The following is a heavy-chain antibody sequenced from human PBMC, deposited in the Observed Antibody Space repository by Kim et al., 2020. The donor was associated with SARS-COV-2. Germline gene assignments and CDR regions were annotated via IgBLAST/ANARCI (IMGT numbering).Heavy chain of an antibody. V-gene: IGHV4-34*01. D-gene: IGHD3-22*01. CDR2: VNHSGTT. J-gene: IGHJ4*02. CDR3: SRGVQGFYSSGYFNY. Sequence: SETLSLTCAAYGGSLSGYYWSWIRQPPGKGLEWIGEVNHSGTTNYNPSLQSRVTLSVDTSKNQFSLKLNSVTAADTAVYYCSRGVQGFYSSGYFNYWGQGTLVTVSS. CDR1: GGSLSGYY.